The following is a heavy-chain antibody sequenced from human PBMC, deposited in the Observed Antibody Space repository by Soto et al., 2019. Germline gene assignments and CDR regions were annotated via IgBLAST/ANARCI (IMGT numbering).Heavy chain of an antibody. V-gene: IGHV1-69*13. CDR2: IIPIFGTA. D-gene: IGHD6-19*01. J-gene: IGHJ4*02. CDR3: ARGSPSYSSGWYYFDY. CDR1: GVTFSSYA. Sequence: GASVKVSCKASGVTFSSYAISWVRQAPGQGLEWMGGIIPIFGTANYAQKFQGRVTITADESTSTAYMELSSLRSEDTAVYYCARGSPSYSSGWYYFDYWGQGTLVTVSS.